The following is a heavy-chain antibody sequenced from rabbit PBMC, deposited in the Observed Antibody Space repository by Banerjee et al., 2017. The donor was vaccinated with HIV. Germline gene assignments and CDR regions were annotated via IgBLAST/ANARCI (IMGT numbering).Heavy chain of an antibody. D-gene: IGHD4-1*01. V-gene: IGHV1S45*01. Sequence: QEQLVEYGGDLVQPEGSLTLTCKASGFTLSSYWMWWVRQAPGKGLEWIACIGAGSSGSTDYANWAKGRFTISETSSTTVTLQMTSLTAADTATYFCARDLAGVIGWNFNLWGPGTLVTVS. CDR3: ARDLAGVIGWNFNL. J-gene: IGHJ4*01. CDR2: IGAGSSGST. CDR1: GFTLSSYW.